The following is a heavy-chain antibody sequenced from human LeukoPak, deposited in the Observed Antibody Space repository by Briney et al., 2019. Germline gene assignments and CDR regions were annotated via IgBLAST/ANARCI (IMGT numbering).Heavy chain of an antibody. D-gene: IGHD3-16*01. Sequence: GGSLRLSCTASGFTFSNYAMTWVRQAPGKGLEWVSSISGTGGRTYSADSVKGRFTISRDNSKNTLYLQMKNLRVEHTAVYYCAKGLHGGVGYGVDVWGQGTTVSVSS. CDR2: ISGTGGRT. J-gene: IGHJ6*02. CDR3: AKGLHGGVGYGVDV. V-gene: IGHV3-23*01. CDR1: GFTFSNYA.